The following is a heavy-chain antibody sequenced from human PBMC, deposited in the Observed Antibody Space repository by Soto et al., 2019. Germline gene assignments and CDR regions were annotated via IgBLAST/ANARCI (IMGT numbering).Heavy chain of an antibody. CDR3: ARDHLWGYYYDSSGYFHDAFDI. J-gene: IGHJ3*02. CDR1: GGSISSGGYY. CDR2: IYYSGST. V-gene: IGHV4-31*03. Sequence: PSETLSLTCTVSGGSISSGGYYWSWIRRHPGKGLEWIGYIYYSGSTYYNPSLKGRVTISVDTSKNQFSLKLSSVTAADTAVYYCARDHLWGYYYDSSGYFHDAFDIWGQGTMVTVSS. D-gene: IGHD3-22*01.